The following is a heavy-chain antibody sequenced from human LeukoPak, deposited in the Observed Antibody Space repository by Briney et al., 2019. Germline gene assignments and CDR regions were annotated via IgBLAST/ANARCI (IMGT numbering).Heavy chain of an antibody. D-gene: IGHD6-13*01. CDR3: ARGPGSSWYYYYYYMDV. CDR2: ISAYNGNT. J-gene: IGHJ6*03. V-gene: IGHV1-18*01. Sequence: ASVKVSCKASGYTFTSYGISWVRQAPGQGLEWMGWISAYNGNTNYAQKLQGRVTMTTDKSTSTAYMELSSLRSEDTAVYYCARGPGSSWYYYYYYMDVWGKGTTVTVSS. CDR1: GYTFTSYG.